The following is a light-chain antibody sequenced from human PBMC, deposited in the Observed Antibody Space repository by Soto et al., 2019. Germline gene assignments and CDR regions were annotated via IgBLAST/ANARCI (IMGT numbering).Light chain of an antibody. CDR2: DAS. V-gene: IGKV3-11*01. CDR1: QSISNY. CDR3: QQRSNWPPIT. J-gene: IGKJ5*01. Sequence: EIVLTQSPDTLSLAPGERATLSCRASQSISNYLAWYQQQPGQAPRLLIYDASNRATGIPARFSGSGSGTDFTLTISSLEPEDFAVYYCQQRSNWPPITFGQGTRLEIK.